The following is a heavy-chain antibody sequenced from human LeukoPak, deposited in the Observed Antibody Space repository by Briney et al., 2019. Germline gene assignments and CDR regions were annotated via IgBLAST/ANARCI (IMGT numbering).Heavy chain of an antibody. Sequence: GGSLRLSCAASGFTFDDYGMSWVRQAPGKGLEWVSGITWNGDSTGYADSVKGRFTISRDNAKNSLYLQMNSLRDEDTALYYCARATSSSGYYYYYMDVWGKGTTVTVSS. CDR2: ITWNGDST. CDR3: ARATSSSGYYYYYMDV. V-gene: IGHV3-20*04. J-gene: IGHJ6*03. D-gene: IGHD6-6*01. CDR1: GFTFDDYG.